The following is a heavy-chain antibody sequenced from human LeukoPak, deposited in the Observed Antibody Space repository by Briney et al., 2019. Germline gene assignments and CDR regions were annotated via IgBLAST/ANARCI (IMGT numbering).Heavy chain of an antibody. J-gene: IGHJ5*02. Sequence: SGPTLVNPTQTLTLTCTFSGFSLSTSGVGVGWIRQPPGKALEWLSLIYWDDDKRYSPSLKSRLTITKDTSKNQVVLTMTNMDPVDTATYYCAHRVHYCSSTSCQGWFDPWGQGTLVTVSP. CDR1: GFSLSTSGVG. V-gene: IGHV2-5*02. CDR2: IYWDDDK. CDR3: AHRVHYCSSTSCQGWFDP. D-gene: IGHD2-2*01.